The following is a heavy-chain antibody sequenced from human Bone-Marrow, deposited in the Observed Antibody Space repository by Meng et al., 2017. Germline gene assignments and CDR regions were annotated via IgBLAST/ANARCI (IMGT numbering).Heavy chain of an antibody. V-gene: IGHV3-48*03. J-gene: IGHJ4*01. D-gene: IGHD5-12*01. Sequence: GESLKISCVASGFTFSSYEMNWVRQAPGKGLEWLSYISSSGSTKNYADSVKGRFTISRDNAKNSLFLQINSLRVEDTAVYYCAREATTLPDYWGHGTLVTGAS. CDR2: ISSSGSTK. CDR3: AREATTLPDY. CDR1: GFTFSSYE.